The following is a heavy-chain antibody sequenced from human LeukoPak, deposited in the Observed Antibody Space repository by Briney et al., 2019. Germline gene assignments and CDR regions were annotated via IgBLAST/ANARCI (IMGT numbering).Heavy chain of an antibody. Sequence: GGSLRLSCAASGFTFSSYSMNWVRQAAGKGLEWVSSISSSSSYIYYADSVKGRFTISRDNAKNSLYLQMNSLRAEGTAVYYCARVKWAGVYGGYDYWGQGTLVTVSS. D-gene: IGHD4-17*01. CDR1: GFTFSSYS. CDR2: ISSSSSYI. CDR3: ARVKWAGVYGGYDY. V-gene: IGHV3-21*01. J-gene: IGHJ4*02.